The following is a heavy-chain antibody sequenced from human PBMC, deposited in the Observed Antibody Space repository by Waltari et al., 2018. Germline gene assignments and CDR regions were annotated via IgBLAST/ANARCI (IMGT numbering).Heavy chain of an antibody. Sequence: QVQLQESGPGLVKPSQTLSLTCTVSGGSISSGSYYWSWIRQPAGKGLEWIGRIYPSGSTNYNPSLKSRVTISVDTSKNQFSLKLSSVTAADTAVYYCARVSILDSSGYRDIWGQGTMVTVSS. CDR2: IYPSGST. CDR3: ARVSILDSSGYRDI. CDR1: GGSISSGSYY. V-gene: IGHV4-61*02. J-gene: IGHJ3*02. D-gene: IGHD3-22*01.